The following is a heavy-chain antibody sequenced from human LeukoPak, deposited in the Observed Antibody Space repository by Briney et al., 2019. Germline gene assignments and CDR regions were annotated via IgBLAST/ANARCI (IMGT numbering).Heavy chain of an antibody. Sequence: GGSLSLFCAASGLTVSSDFMTWARQAPGKGLEWLSIIYTGTNDGDTYYTESVKGRFTISRDNSKNTLYLQMNSLRVEDTADYYCATRGAWGRGSLVTVSS. CDR2: IYTGTNDGDT. CDR3: ATRGA. J-gene: IGHJ5*02. CDR1: GLTVSSDF. V-gene: IGHV3-53*01.